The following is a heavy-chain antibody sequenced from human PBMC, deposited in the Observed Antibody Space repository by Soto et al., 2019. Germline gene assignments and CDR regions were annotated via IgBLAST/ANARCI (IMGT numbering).Heavy chain of an antibody. Sequence: GGSLRLSGAASGFTFSRYSMNWVRQAPGKGLEWVSYISSSSSSTIYYADSVKGRFTISRDNAKNSLYLQMNSLRDEDTAVYYCARDLEGYYYDSSGYPIRAFDYWGQGTLVTVSS. CDR2: ISSSSSSTI. CDR3: ARDLEGYYYDSSGYPIRAFDY. J-gene: IGHJ4*02. CDR1: GFTFSRYS. D-gene: IGHD3-22*01. V-gene: IGHV3-48*02.